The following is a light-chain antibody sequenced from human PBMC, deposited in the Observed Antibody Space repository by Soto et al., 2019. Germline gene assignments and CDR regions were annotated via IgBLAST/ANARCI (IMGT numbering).Light chain of an antibody. CDR2: DVS. Sequence: QSVLTQPASVSGSPGQSITISCTGTSSDVGGYNYVSWYQQHPGKAPKLMIYDVSNRPSGVSNRFSGSKSGNTASLTISGLQAEDEADYYCSSYTSSSTLDYVVGTGTKVTV. CDR3: SSYTSSSTLDYV. J-gene: IGLJ1*01. V-gene: IGLV2-14*01. CDR1: SSDVGGYNY.